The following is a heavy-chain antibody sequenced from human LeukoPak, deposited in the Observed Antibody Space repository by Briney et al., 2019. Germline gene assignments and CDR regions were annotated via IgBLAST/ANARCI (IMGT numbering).Heavy chain of an antibody. CDR3: ARVLVMIVVVHAFDI. CDR2: IKQDGSEK. CDR1: GFTFSSYW. Sequence: GGSLRLSCAASGFTFSSYWMSWVRQAPGKGLEWVANIKQDGSEKYYVDSVKGRFTISRDNAKNSLYLQMNSLRAEDTAVYYCARVLVMIVVVHAFDIWGQGTMVTASS. J-gene: IGHJ3*02. D-gene: IGHD3-22*01. V-gene: IGHV3-7*01.